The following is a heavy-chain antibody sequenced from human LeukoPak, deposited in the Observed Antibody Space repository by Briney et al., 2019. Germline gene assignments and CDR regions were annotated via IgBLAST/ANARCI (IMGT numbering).Heavy chain of an antibody. CDR2: TRNKANSYTP. Sequence: GGSLRLSCAASGFTFSSYSMNWVRQAPGKGLEWVGRTRNKANSYTPDYAASVKGRFTISRDESKNSLYLQMNSLKTEDTAVYYCAMEGESSGPDFDYWGQGTLVTVSS. V-gene: IGHV3-72*01. D-gene: IGHD3-22*01. J-gene: IGHJ4*02. CDR1: GFTFSSYS. CDR3: AMEGESSGPDFDY.